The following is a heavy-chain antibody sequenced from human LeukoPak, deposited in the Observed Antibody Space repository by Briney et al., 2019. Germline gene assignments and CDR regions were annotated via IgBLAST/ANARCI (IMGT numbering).Heavy chain of an antibody. D-gene: IGHD1-1*01. CDR1: GFTLSSYG. CDR2: IRYDGSNK. CDR3: AKVRTTGTTHPGSDFDY. Sequence: GGSLRLSCAASGFTLSSYGMHWVRQAPGKGLEWVAFIRYDGSNKYYADSVKGRFTISRDNSKNTLYLQMNSLRAEDTAVYYCAKVRTTGTTHPGSDFDYWGQGTLVTVSS. V-gene: IGHV3-30*02. J-gene: IGHJ4*02.